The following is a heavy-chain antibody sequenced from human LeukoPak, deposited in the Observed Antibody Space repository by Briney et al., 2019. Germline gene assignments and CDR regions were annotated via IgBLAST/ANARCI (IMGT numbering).Heavy chain of an antibody. CDR1: GLTFSGSA. CDR2: TRSKANNYTT. D-gene: IGHD6-13*01. J-gene: IGHJ3*02. CDR3: AKPYSSSWVWEAFDI. Sequence: QAGGSLRLSCAASGLTFSGSAMHWVRQASGKGLEWVGRTRSKANNYTTAYAASVKGRFTIFRDDSMNTAYLQMNSLKIEDTAVYYCAKPYSSSWVWEAFDIWGQGTMVTVSS. V-gene: IGHV3-73*01.